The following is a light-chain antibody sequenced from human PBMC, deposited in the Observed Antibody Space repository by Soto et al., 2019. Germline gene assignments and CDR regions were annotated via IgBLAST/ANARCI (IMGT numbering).Light chain of an antibody. J-gene: IGLJ1*01. V-gene: IGLV2-14*03. CDR1: SSDVGAYNF. CDR2: DVA. CDR3: MSFTSSNTYV. Sequence: QSALTQPASVSGSPGQSITISCTGTSSDVGAYNFVSWYQHHPDKAPKAVIYDVANRPSGVSYRFSASKSGNTASLTISGLQAEDEADYYCMSFTSSNTYVFGTGTKVTVL.